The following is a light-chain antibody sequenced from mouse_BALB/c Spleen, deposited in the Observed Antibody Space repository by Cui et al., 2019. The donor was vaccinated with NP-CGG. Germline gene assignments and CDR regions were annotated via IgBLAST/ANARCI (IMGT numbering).Light chain of an antibody. J-gene: IGLJ1*01. CDR1: TGAVTTSNY. Sequence: QPVVTQESALTTSPGETVTLTCRSNTGAVTTSNYANWVQEKPDHLFTGLIGGTNNRAPGVPARFSGSLIGDKAVLTITGAQTEDEAIYFCALWYSNHWVFGGGTKLTVL. CDR2: GTN. V-gene: IGLV1*01. CDR3: ALWYSNHWV.